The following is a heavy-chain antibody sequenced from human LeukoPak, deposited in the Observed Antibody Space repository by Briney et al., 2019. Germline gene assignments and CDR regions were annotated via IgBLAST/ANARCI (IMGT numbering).Heavy chain of an antibody. D-gene: IGHD3-10*01. Sequence: ASVKVSCKASGYTFTSYGISWVRQAPGQGLEWMGWISAYNGNTNCAQKLQGRVTMTTDTSTSTVYMELSSLRSEDTAVYYCARVKPDRYYYGSGNSAQRDLYYFDYWGQGTLVTVSS. CDR1: GYTFTSYG. V-gene: IGHV1-18*01. CDR2: ISAYNGNT. CDR3: ARVKPDRYYYGSGNSAQRDLYYFDY. J-gene: IGHJ4*02.